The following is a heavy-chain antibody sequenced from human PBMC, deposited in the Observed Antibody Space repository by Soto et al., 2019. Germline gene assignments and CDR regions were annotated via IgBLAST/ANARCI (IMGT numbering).Heavy chain of an antibody. CDR3: ARQRPPRGPNYYSFSDFYHGVFDP. CDR2: ISRSGST. V-gene: IGHV4-31*03. Sequence: PSETLSLTCTVSGGSISSATNYWTWIRQHPEKGLEWIGYISRSGSTYFSPSPKSRVSISVDTSTNQFSLRLSSVTAADTAVYYCARQRPPRGPNYYSFSDFYHGVFDPWGQGTLVTVSS. CDR1: GGSISSATNY. D-gene: IGHD3-10*01. J-gene: IGHJ5*02.